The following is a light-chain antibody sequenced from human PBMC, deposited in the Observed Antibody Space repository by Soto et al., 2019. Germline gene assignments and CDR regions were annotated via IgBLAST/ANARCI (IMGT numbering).Light chain of an antibody. J-gene: IGLJ2*01. CDR3: SSYTSTSTHVL. Sequence: QSVLTQPASVSGSPGQSITISCTGTSSDVGGYDFVSWYQQHPGKAPKLMIYGVINRPSGISNRFSGSKSGNTASLTISGLQAEDEADYYCSSYTSTSTHVLLGGGTQLTVL. V-gene: IGLV2-14*03. CDR1: SSDVGGYDF. CDR2: GVI.